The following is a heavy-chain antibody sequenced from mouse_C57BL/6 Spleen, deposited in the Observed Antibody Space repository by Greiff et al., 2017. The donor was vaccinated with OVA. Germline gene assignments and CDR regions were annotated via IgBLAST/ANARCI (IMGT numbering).Heavy chain of an antibody. V-gene: IGHV3-1*01. CDR1: GYSITSGYD. Sequence: VQLKESGPGMVKPSQSLSLSCTVTGYSITSGYDWHWIRHFPGNKLEWMGYISYSGSTNYNPSLKSRISITHDTSKNHFFLKLHSVTAEDTATYYSAREENYGPAMDYWGQGTSVTVSS. CDR3: AREENYGPAMDY. D-gene: IGHD1-1*02. J-gene: IGHJ4*01. CDR2: ISYSGST.